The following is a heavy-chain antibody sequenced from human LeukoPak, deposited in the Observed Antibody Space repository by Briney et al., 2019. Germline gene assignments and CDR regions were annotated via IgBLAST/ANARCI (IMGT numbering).Heavy chain of an antibody. CDR2: ISSSSSYI. V-gene: IGHV3-21*01. CDR1: GFTFSSYS. D-gene: IGHD6-13*01. Sequence: GGSLRLSCAASGFTFSSYSTHWVRQAPGKGLEWVSSISSSSSYIYYGDSVKGRFTMSRDNAKNSLYLQMNSLRAEDTAVYYCARGDITAPNYWGQGTLVTVSS. CDR3: ARGDITAPNY. J-gene: IGHJ4*02.